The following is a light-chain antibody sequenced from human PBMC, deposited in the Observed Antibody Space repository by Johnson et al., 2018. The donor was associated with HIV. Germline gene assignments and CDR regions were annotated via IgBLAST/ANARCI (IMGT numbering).Light chain of an antibody. CDR3: GTWDSSLGAWV. J-gene: IGLJ1*01. CDR2: DNN. Sequence: QSVLKQPPSVSAAPGQKVTISCSGSSSNIGNNYVSWYQQLPGTAPKLLIYDNNKRPSGIPDRFSGSKSGTSATLGITGLQTGDEADYYCGTWDSSLGAWVFGTGTKVTVL. V-gene: IGLV1-51*01. CDR1: SSNIGNNY.